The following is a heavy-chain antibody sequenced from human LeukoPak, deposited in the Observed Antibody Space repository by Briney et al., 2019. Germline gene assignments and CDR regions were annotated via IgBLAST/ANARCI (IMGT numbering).Heavy chain of an antibody. CDR2: FSTDGSST. Sequence: PGGSLRLSCAASGFTFSSHWMHWVRQAPGKGLVWVSRFSTDGSSTSYADSVKGRFTISRDNAKNTLYLQMNSLRAEDTAVYYCARGGVTAGFDYWGQGTLVTVSS. D-gene: IGHD4-23*01. V-gene: IGHV3-74*01. J-gene: IGHJ4*02. CDR1: GFTFSSHW. CDR3: ARGGVTAGFDY.